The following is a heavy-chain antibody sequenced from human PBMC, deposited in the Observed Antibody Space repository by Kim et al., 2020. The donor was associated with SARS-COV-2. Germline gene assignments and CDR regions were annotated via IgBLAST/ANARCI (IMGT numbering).Heavy chain of an antibody. J-gene: IGHJ3*02. Sequence: ASVKVSCKASGYTFTSYAIHWVRQAPGQRLEWMGWINAGNGNTKYSQKFQGRVTITRDTSASTAYMELSSLRSEDTAVYYCARRRTRIAAAGMGKAEAAFDIWGQGRIVTVSS. V-gene: IGHV1-3*01. D-gene: IGHD6-13*01. CDR1: GYTFTSYA. CDR2: INAGNGNT. CDR3: ARRRTRIAAAGMGKAEAAFDI.